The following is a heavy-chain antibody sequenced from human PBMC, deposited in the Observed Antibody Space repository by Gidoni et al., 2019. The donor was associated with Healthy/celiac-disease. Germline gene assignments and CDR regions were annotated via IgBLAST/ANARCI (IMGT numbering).Heavy chain of an antibody. Sequence: QVQLVESGGGVVQPGRSLRLSCAASGFTFSSSGMHWVRQAQGKGLEWVAVIWYDGSNNYSADSVKGRFTISRDNSKNTLYLQMNSLRAEDTAVYYCARDRSPGWFDPWGQGTLVTVSS. CDR1: GFTFSSSG. CDR2: IWYDGSNN. J-gene: IGHJ5*02. CDR3: ARDRSPGWFDP. V-gene: IGHV3-33*01.